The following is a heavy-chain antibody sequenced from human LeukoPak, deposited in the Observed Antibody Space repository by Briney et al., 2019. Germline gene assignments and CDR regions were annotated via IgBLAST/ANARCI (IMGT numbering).Heavy chain of an antibody. J-gene: IGHJ4*02. Sequence: SVKVSCKASGYTFTSYGISWVRQAPGQGLEWMGGIIPIFGTANYAQKFQGRVTITADESTSTAYMELSSLRSEDTAVYYCARFSGYAHYFDYWGQGTLVTVSS. CDR1: GYTFTSYG. D-gene: IGHD5-12*01. V-gene: IGHV1-69*13. CDR3: ARFSGYAHYFDY. CDR2: IIPIFGTA.